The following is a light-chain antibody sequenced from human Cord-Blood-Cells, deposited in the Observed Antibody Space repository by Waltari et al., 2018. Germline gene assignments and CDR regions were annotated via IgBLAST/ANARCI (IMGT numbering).Light chain of an antibody. V-gene: IGKV3-11*01. CDR3: QQRSNWPT. CDR1: QSVSSS. Sequence: EIVLTQSPATLSLSPGERATLSCRASQSVSSSLAWYQQKPGQAPRLLIYDASNRATGIPSRFSGSGSATDFTLTISSLEPEDFAVYDCQQRSNWPTFGGGTKVEIK. J-gene: IGKJ4*01. CDR2: DAS.